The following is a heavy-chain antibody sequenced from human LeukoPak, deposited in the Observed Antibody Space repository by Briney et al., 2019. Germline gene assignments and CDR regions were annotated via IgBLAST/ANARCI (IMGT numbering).Heavy chain of an antibody. CDR1: GFIVSDNY. CDR2: TYGGNST. Sequence: PGGSLRLSCAASGFIVSDNYMSWVRQAPGKGLEWLSVTYGGNSTYYAVSVKGRFTISRDTSKNTLYLQMNSLTVEDTAVYYCAKGGYSGHEFDFWGQGALVTVSS. D-gene: IGHD5-12*01. J-gene: IGHJ5*01. V-gene: IGHV3-66*01. CDR3: AKGGYSGHEFDF.